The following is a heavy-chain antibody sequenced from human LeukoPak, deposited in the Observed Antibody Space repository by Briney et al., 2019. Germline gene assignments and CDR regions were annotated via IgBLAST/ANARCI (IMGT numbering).Heavy chain of an antibody. CDR3: ASGADILTGYWTPFDY. D-gene: IGHD3-9*01. V-gene: IGHV3-23*01. J-gene: IGHJ4*02. CDR1: GFTFSNHA. CDR2: ISGGGVAI. Sequence: GGSLRLSCAASGFTFSNHAMSWVRQAPGKGLQWVSAISGGGVAIYYADSVKGRFTISRDNSKNTLYLQMNSLRAEDTAVYYCASGADILTGYWTPFDYWGQGTLVTVSS.